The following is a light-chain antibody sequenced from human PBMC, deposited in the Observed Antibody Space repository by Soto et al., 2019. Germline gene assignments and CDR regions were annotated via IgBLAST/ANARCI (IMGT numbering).Light chain of an antibody. J-gene: IGKJ4*01. CDR2: GAS. CDR3: QQSYSAPLT. CDR1: QSISSS. V-gene: IGKV1-39*01. Sequence: DIQMSQSPSSLSASVGDRVTITCRASQSISSSLNWYQQKPGKAPKVLIFGASSLQSGVPSRFSGSGSGTDFTLTISSLQPEDFATYDCQQSYSAPLTFGGGTKVEMK.